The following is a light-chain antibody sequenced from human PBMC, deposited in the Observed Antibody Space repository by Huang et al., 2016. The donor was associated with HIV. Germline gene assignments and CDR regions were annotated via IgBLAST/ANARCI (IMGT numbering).Light chain of an antibody. J-gene: IGKJ2*01. V-gene: IGKV2D-30*01. Sequence: QPASISCRSSQSLVYTDGVTYLNWFQQGPGQTPRRLSYKVSNWGSGVPDRFSGSGSGTDFALRISRVEDEGVGIYYCMQGRHWPPYTFGQGTKLEIK. CDR3: MQGRHWPPYT. CDR2: KVS. CDR1: QSLVYTDGVTY.